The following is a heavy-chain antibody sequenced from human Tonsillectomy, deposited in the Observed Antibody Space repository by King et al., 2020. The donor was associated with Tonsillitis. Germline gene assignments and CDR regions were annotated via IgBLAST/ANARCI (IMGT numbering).Heavy chain of an antibody. V-gene: IGHV4-61*01. J-gene: IGHJ4*02. Sequence: QLQESGPGLVKSSETLSLTCTVSGGSVSSGNYYWSWIRQPPGKGLEWIGYIYYSGSTNYNSSLKSRVTISVDTSKNQFSLKLSSVTAADTAVYYCARVYYYDSSGFPRGGWDYWGQGTLVTVSS. CDR2: IYYSGST. D-gene: IGHD3-22*01. CDR1: GGSVSSGNYY. CDR3: ARVYYYDSSGFPRGGWDY.